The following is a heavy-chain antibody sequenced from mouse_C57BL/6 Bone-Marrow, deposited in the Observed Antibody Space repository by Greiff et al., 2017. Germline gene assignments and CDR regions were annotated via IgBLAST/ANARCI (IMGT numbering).Heavy chain of an antibody. D-gene: IGHD4-1*01. J-gene: IGHJ2*01. CDR3: ARDWDYFDY. V-gene: IGHV1-80*01. CDR1: GYAFSTYW. Sequence: QVQLKESGAELVQPGASVKISCKVSGYAFSTYWMHWVKQRPGKGLEWIGQIYPGDGANNYNGKFKGKATLTADKSSSTAYMQLSGLTSEDCAVYFCARDWDYFDYWGQGTTLTVSS. CDR2: IYPGDGAN.